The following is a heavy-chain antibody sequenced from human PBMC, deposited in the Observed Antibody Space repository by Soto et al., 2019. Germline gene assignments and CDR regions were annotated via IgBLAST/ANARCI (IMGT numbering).Heavy chain of an antibody. J-gene: IGHJ4*02. CDR1: GFTFSSYG. D-gene: IGHD3-22*01. V-gene: IGHV3-30*18. CDR3: AKDPGPETEPPRFLSAIYDSNRSLLP. CDR2: ISYDGSNK. Sequence: PGGSLRLSCAASGFTFSSYGMHWVRQAPGKGLEWVAVISYDGSNKYYADSVKGRFTISRDNSKNTLYLQMNSLRAEDTAVYYCAKDPGPETEPPRFLSAIYDSNRSLLPWGQGTLVTVSS.